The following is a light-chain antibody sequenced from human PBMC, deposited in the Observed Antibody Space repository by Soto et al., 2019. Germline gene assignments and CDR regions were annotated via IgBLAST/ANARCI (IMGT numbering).Light chain of an antibody. CDR3: QQRSNWQT. J-gene: IGKJ1*01. CDR1: QSVSSY. CDR2: DAS. Sequence: EIVLTQSPATLSLSPGERATLSCRASQSVSSYLAWYQQKPGQAPRLLIYDASNRVTGIPARFSGSGSGTDFTLTISSLEPEEFAVYYCQQRSNWQTFGQGTKVDIK. V-gene: IGKV3-11*01.